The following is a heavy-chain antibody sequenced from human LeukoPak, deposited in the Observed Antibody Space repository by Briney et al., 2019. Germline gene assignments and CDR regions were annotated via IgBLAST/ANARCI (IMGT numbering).Heavy chain of an antibody. V-gene: IGHV3-30-3*01. CDR2: ISYDGSNK. CDR1: GFTFSSYA. D-gene: IGHD6-19*01. CDR3: ARDLYSSGWFDY. J-gene: IGHJ4*02. Sequence: GGSPRLSCAASGFTFSSYAMHWVRQAPGKGLEWVAVISYDGSNKYYADSVKGRFTISRDNSKNTLYLQMNSLRAEDTAVYYCARDLYSSGWFDYWGQGTLVTVSS.